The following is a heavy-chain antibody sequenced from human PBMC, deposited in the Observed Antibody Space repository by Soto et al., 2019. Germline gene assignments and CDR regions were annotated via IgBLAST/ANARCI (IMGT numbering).Heavy chain of an antibody. Sequence: GESLKISCKGSGYSFTSYWIGWVRQMPGKGLEWMGIIYPGDSDTRYSPSFQGQVTISADKSISTAYLQWSSLKASDTAMYYCARDSGWNDFLGAFDIWGQGTMVTVSS. V-gene: IGHV5-51*01. CDR3: ARDSGWNDFLGAFDI. CDR2: IYPGDSDT. CDR1: GYSFTSYW. J-gene: IGHJ3*02. D-gene: IGHD1-1*01.